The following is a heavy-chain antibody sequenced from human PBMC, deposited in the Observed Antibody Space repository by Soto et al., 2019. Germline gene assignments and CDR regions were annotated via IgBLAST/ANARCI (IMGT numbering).Heavy chain of an antibody. CDR3: ARAILQGGAFDI. Sequence: SETLSLTCTVSGGSISSGGYYWSWIRQHPGKGLEWIGYIYYSGSTYYNPSLKSRVTISVDTSKNQFSLKLSSVTAADTAVYYCARAILQGGAFDIWGQGTMVTVSS. D-gene: IGHD2-15*01. CDR1: GGSISSGGYY. J-gene: IGHJ3*02. CDR2: IYYSGST. V-gene: IGHV4-31*03.